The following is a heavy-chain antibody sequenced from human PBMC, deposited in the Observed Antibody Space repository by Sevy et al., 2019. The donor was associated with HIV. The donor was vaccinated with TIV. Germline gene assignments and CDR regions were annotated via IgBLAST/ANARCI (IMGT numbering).Heavy chain of an antibody. CDR3: VRADPDQHFDS. J-gene: IGHJ4*02. CDR1: GDTFTNNY. CDR2: VDPSAGNT. V-gene: IGHV1-46*01. Sequence: ASVKVSCKASGDTFTNNYIHWVRQAPGQGLEWMGVVDPSAGNTTYAQKFQGRVTMTRDTSTSILYMDLSSLRSEDTAVCYCVRADPDQHFDSWGQGTLVTVSS.